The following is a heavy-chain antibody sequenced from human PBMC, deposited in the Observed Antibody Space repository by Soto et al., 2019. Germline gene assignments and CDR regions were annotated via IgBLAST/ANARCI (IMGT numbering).Heavy chain of an antibody. CDR3: ACIFSGGYSYGFYYYGMDV. J-gene: IGHJ6*02. D-gene: IGHD5-18*01. CDR2: ISYDGSNK. Sequence: TGGSLRLSCAASGFTFSSYGMHWVRQAPGKGLEWVAVISYDGSNKYYADSVKGRFTISRDNSKNTRYLQMNSLRAEDTAVYYCACIFSGGYSYGFYYYGMDVWGQGTTVTVSS. V-gene: IGHV3-30*03. CDR1: GFTFSSYG.